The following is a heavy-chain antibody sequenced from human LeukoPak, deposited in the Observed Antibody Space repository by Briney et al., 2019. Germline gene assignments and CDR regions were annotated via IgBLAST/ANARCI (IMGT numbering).Heavy chain of an antibody. CDR3: AKDRGTSRGDDCTLDY. Sequence: PGRSLRLSCAASGFTFSSYGMHWVRQAPGKGLEWVAVISYDGSNKYYADSVKGRFTISRDNSKNTLYLQMNSLRAEDTAVYYCAKDRGTSRGDDCTLDYWGQGTLVTVSS. D-gene: IGHD2-8*01. CDR2: ISYDGSNK. V-gene: IGHV3-30*18. CDR1: GFTFSSYG. J-gene: IGHJ4*02.